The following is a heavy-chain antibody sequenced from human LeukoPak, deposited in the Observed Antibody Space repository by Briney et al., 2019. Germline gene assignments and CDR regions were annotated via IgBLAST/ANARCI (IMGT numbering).Heavy chain of an antibody. J-gene: IGHJ6*02. CDR3: VKGSGDIVVVPAADAGMDV. Sequence: GGSLRLSCSASGFTFSSYAMHWVRQAPGKGLEYVSAISSNGGSTYYADSVKGGFTISRDNSKNTLYLQMSSLRAEDTAVYYCVKGSGDIVVVPAADAGMDVWGQGTTVTVSS. CDR1: GFTFSSYA. CDR2: ISSNGGST. D-gene: IGHD2-2*01. V-gene: IGHV3-64D*06.